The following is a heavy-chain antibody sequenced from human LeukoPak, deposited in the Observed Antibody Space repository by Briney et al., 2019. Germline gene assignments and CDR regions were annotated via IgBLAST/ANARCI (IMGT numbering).Heavy chain of an antibody. D-gene: IGHD1-14*01. V-gene: IGHV3-74*01. Sequence: GGSLRLSCAASGFTFSAFWMHWVRQGPGKEPMWVSRINPDGSITSYADSVKGRFSISRDNAKNTLFLQISSLRAEDTAVYYCTRDMWGTSDNWGRGTLVTVSS. J-gene: IGHJ4*02. CDR3: TRDMWGTSDN. CDR2: INPDGSIT. CDR1: GFTFSAFW.